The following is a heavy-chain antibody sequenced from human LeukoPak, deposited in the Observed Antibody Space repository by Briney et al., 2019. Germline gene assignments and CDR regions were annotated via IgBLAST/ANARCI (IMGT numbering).Heavy chain of an antibody. D-gene: IGHD3-16*01. CDR1: GFTFSSYA. CDR3: ARVGDLDAFDI. CDR2: ISSNGYST. Sequence: GGSLRLSCAASGFTFSSYAMHWVRQAPGKGLEYVSAISSNGYSTYYANSVKGRFTISRDNSKNTLYLQMGSLRAEDMAVYYCARVGDLDAFDIWGQGTMVTVSS. J-gene: IGHJ3*02. V-gene: IGHV3-64*01.